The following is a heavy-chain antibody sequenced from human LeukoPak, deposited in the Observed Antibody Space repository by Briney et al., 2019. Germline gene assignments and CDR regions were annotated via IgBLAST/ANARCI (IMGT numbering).Heavy chain of an antibody. CDR2: ISSSSSYT. V-gene: IGHV3-11*06. Sequence: GGSLRLSCAASGFTFSDYYMSWIRQAPGKGLEWVSYISSSSSYTNYADSVKGRFTISRDNAKNSLYLQMNSLRAEDTAVYYCARGIAAAGGMDVWGKGTTVTVSP. CDR1: GFTFSDYY. CDR3: ARGIAAAGGMDV. J-gene: IGHJ6*04. D-gene: IGHD6-13*01.